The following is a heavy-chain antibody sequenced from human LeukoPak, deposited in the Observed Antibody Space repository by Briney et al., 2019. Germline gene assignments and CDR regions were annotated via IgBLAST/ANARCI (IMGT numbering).Heavy chain of an antibody. J-gene: IGHJ4*02. CDR3: AKDRYCGSGSYYYVDY. CDR2: ISWNSGSI. CDR1: GFTFDDYA. V-gene: IGHV3-9*01. D-gene: IGHD3-10*01. Sequence: GGSLRLSCAASGFTFDDYAMHWVRQAPGKGLEWVSGISWNSGSIGYADSVKGRFTISRDNAKNSLYLQMNSLRAEDTALYYCAKDRYCGSGSYYYVDYWGQGTLVTVSS.